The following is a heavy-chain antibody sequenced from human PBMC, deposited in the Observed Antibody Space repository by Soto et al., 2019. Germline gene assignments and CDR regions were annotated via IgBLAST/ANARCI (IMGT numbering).Heavy chain of an antibody. CDR3: ARVLGGGWYLAYFDY. CDR1: GGSISSYY. CDR2: IYYSGST. J-gene: IGHJ4*02. V-gene: IGHV4-59*01. D-gene: IGHD6-19*01. Sequence: SETLSLTCTVSGGSISSYYWSWIRQPPGKGLEWIGYIYYSGSTNYNPSLKSRVTISVDTSKNQFSLKLSSVTAADTAVYYCARVLGGGWYLAYFDYWGQGTLVTVSS.